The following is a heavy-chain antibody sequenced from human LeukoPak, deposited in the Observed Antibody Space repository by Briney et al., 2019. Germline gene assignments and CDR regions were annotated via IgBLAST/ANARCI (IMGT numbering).Heavy chain of an antibody. V-gene: IGHV3-21*01. CDR3: ARVGGESGDWGTMIDY. Sequence: GGSLRLSCAASGFIFRTYGMDWVRQAPGKGLEWVSSIVSSSSLTYYADSVKGRFTIYRDNARSSLFLQMDSLRVEDTAVYYCARVGGESGDWGTMIDYWGQGTLVTVSS. J-gene: IGHJ4*02. CDR1: GFIFRTYG. D-gene: IGHD2-21*02. CDR2: IVSSSSLT.